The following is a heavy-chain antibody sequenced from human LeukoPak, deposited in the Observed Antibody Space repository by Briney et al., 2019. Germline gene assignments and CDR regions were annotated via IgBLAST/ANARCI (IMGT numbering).Heavy chain of an antibody. J-gene: IGHJ4*02. Sequence: PGGSLRLSCAASGFTFNTYAMRWVRQAPGKGLEWVSGISGGGGSTYYADSVKGRFTISRDNSKNTLYLQMNSLRAEDTAVYYCAGGRTGCWGQGTLVTVSS. CDR3: AGGRTGC. CDR1: GFTFNTYA. D-gene: IGHD2-8*02. V-gene: IGHV3-23*01. CDR2: ISGGGGST.